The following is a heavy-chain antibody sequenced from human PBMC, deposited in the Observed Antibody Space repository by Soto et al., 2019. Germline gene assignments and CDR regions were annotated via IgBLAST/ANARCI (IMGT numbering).Heavy chain of an antibody. V-gene: IGHV3-30*18. Sequence: GGSLRLSCAASGLTFSSHGMHWVRQAPGKGLEWVAVISYDGSNKYYADSVKGRFTISRDNSKNTLYLQMNSLRAEDTAVYYCAKPTVGRHEAFDIWGQGTMVTVSS. CDR2: ISYDGSNK. CDR3: AKPTVGRHEAFDI. CDR1: GLTFSSHG. J-gene: IGHJ3*02. D-gene: IGHD1-26*01.